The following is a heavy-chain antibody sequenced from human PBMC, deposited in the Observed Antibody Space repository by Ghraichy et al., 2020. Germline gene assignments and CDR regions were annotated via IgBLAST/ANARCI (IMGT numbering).Heavy chain of an antibody. D-gene: IGHD3-22*01. CDR2: INHSGST. Sequence: SETLSLTCAVYGGSFSGYYWSWIRQPPGKGLEWIGEINHSGSTNYNPSLKSRVTISVDTSKNQFSLKLSSVTAADTAVYYCARGRRGNPIVVVTGIDYWGQGTLVTVSS. J-gene: IGHJ4*02. CDR1: GGSFSGYY. CDR3: ARGRRGNPIVVVTGIDY. V-gene: IGHV4-34*01.